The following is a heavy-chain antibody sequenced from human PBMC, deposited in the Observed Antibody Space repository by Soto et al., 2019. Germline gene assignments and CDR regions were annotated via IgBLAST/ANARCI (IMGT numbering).Heavy chain of an antibody. CDR2: ISYDGSNK. Sequence: GESLRLSCAASGFTFSSYGMHWVRQAPGKGLEWVAVISYDGSNKYYADSVKGRFTISRDNSKNTLYLQMNSLRAEDTAVYYCAKARAYYYDSSALGDYWGQGTLVTVSS. CDR3: AKARAYYYDSSALGDY. CDR1: GFTFSSYG. J-gene: IGHJ4*02. D-gene: IGHD3-22*01. V-gene: IGHV3-30*18.